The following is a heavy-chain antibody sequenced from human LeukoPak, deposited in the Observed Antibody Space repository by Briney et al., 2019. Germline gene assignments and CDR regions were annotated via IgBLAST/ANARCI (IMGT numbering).Heavy chain of an antibody. V-gene: IGHV3-30*18. Sequence: GGSLRLSCAASGFTVSSNYMSWVRQAPGKGLEWVAVISYDGSNKYYADSVKGRFTISRDNSKNTLYLQMNSLRVDDTAVYYCAKYRLIWLPAPVFDYWGQGTLVTVSS. D-gene: IGHD5-12*01. J-gene: IGHJ4*02. CDR3: AKYRLIWLPAPVFDY. CDR2: ISYDGSNK. CDR1: GFTVSSNY.